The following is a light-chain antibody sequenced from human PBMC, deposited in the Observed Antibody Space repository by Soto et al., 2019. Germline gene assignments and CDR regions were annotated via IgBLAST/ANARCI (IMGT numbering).Light chain of an antibody. V-gene: IGLV2-14*01. Sequence: QSALTQPASVSGSPGQSITISCTGTSSDIGAHTYVSWFQQHPDKVPKVIIYNVSTRPSGISDRFSGSKSGNTASLTISGLQAEDEADYYCSSYAGGFVVFGGGTQLTVL. CDR3: SSYAGGFVV. CDR1: SSDIGAHTY. J-gene: IGLJ2*01. CDR2: NVS.